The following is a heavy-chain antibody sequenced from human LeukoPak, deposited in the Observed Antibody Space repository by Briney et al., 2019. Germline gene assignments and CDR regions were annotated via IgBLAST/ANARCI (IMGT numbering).Heavy chain of an antibody. CDR2: IFPGNADT. V-gene: IGHV5-51*01. J-gene: IGHJ4*02. CDR3: VRHNNYALDY. D-gene: IGHD5-18*01. Sequence: GESLKISCKGSGYSFASYWIGWARQMPGKGLEWMAIIFPGNADTIYSPSFQGQVTISADKSISTAYLQWRGLKASDTAMYYCVRHNNYALDYWGQGTLVTGSS. CDR1: GYSFASYW.